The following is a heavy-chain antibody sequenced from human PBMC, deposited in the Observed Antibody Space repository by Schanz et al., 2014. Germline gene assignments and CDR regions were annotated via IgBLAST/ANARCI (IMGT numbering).Heavy chain of an antibody. J-gene: IGHJ3*02. Sequence: EVQLVESGGGLIQPGGSLRLSCAASGFTVSSNYMSWVRQAPGKGSEWASVLYSGASTYYADSVKGRFTISRDNSKNTLYLQMNSLRAEDTAVYYCARDRWDWNNAFDIWGQGTMVTVSS. V-gene: IGHV3-53*01. CDR3: ARDRWDWNNAFDI. CDR1: GFTVSSNY. D-gene: IGHD1-1*01. CDR2: LYSGAST.